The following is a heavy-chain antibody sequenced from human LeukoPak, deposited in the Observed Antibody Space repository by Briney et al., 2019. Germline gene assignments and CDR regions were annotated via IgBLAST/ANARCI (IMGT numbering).Heavy chain of an antibody. D-gene: IGHD3-22*01. J-gene: IGHJ4*02. Sequence: SVKVSCKASGGTFSSYAISWVRQAPGQGLEWMGRIIPIFGTANYAQKFQGRVTITTDESTSTAYMELSSLRSEDTAVYYCARDQDYYDSSGYLSAAYFDYWGQGTLVTVSS. CDR1: GGTFSSYA. CDR3: ARDQDYYDSSGYLSAAYFDY. V-gene: IGHV1-69*05. CDR2: IIPIFGTA.